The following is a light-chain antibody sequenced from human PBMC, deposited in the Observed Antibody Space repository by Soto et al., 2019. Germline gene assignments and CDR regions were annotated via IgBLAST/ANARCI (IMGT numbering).Light chain of an antibody. V-gene: IGKV1-6*01. CDR3: LQDYNYPWT. Sequence: ATQMTQSPSSLSASVGDRFTMSFRASQGISNYLALYQQRPGKAPKLLIFGATTLQSGVPSRFSASGSGPDFTLTISSLQPEDFATYYCLQDYNYPWTFGQGTKVDIK. CDR2: GAT. J-gene: IGKJ1*01. CDR1: QGISNY.